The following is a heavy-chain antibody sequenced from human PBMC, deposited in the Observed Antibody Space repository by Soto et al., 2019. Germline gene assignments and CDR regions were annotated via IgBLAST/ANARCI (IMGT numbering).Heavy chain of an antibody. CDR2: INHSGST. J-gene: IGHJ4*02. V-gene: IGHV4-34*01. CDR3: ARGLITIFGVVIIPTFDY. CDR1: GGSFSAYY. Sequence: LSLTCAVYGGSFSAYYCSWILQPPRKGLEWIGEINHSGSTNYNPSLKSRVTISVDTSKNLFSLKLSSVTAADMAVYYCARGLITIFGVVIIPTFDYWGQGNLVTVSS. D-gene: IGHD3-3*01.